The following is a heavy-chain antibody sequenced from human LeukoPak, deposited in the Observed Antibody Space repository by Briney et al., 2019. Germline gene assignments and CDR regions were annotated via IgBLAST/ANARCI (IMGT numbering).Heavy chain of an antibody. CDR3: ARYYDILTGLED. D-gene: IGHD3-9*01. CDR2: IYNSGST. J-gene: IGHJ4*02. CDR1: GGSISSYY. Sequence: PSETLSLTCTVSGGSISSYYWSWIRQPPGKGLEWIGYIYNSGSTNYNPSLKSRVTISVDTSKRQFSLKLSSVTAADTAVYYCARYYDILTGLEDWGQGTLVTVSS. V-gene: IGHV4-59*08.